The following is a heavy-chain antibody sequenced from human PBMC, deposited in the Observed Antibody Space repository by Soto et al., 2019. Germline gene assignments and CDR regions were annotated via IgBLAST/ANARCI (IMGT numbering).Heavy chain of an antibody. CDR2: ISDDVNKK. CDR3: AKRTPSYGMDV. CDR1: GFTFSIYG. J-gene: IGHJ6*02. Sequence: VQLVESGGGVVQPGRSLRLSCEASGFTFSIYGMHWVRQAPGTGLEWVAVISDDVNKKYYGDSVKGRFTISRDNSKNTVYLLMNSLRTEDTAVYFCAKRTPSYGMDVWGQGTTVTVSS. V-gene: IGHV3-30*18.